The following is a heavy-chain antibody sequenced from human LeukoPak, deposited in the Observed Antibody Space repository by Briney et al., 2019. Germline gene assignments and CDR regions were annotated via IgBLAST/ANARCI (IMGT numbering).Heavy chain of an antibody. D-gene: IGHD3-16*01. CDR1: GFTFSSYA. J-gene: IGHJ4*02. CDR2: ISGSGGST. Sequence: GGSLRLSCAASGFTFSSYAMSWVRQAPGKGLEWVSAISGSGGSTYYADSVKGRFTISRDNSKNTLYLQMNSLRAEDTAVYYCARDGRGSRATLNWGQGTLVTVSS. V-gene: IGHV3-23*01. CDR3: ARDGRGSRATLN.